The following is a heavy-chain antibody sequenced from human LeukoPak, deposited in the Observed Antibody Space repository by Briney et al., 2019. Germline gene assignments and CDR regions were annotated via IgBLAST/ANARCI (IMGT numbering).Heavy chain of an antibody. V-gene: IGHV1-2*02. CDR2: INPNSGGT. D-gene: IGHD3-3*01. CDR3: AASTIFGVVRDY. Sequence: ASVKVSCKASGYTFTGYYMHWVRQAPGQGLEWMGWINPNSGGTNYAQKFQGRVTVTRDTSISTAYMELSRLRSDDTAVYYCAASTIFGVVRDYWGQGTLVTVSS. CDR1: GYTFTGYY. J-gene: IGHJ4*02.